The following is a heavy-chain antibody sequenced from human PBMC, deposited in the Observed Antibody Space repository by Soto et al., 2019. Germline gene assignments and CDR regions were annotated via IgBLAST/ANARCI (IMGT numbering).Heavy chain of an antibody. J-gene: IGHJ3*02. CDR3: AVLEYSSSGDAFDI. V-gene: IGHV3-21*01. Sequence: PGGSLRLSCAASGFTFSSYSVNWVRQAPGKGLEWVSSISSSSSYIYYADSVKGRFTISRDNAKNSLYLQMNSLRAEDTAVYYCAVLEYSSSGDAFDIWGQGTMVTVSS. CDR1: GFTFSSYS. CDR2: ISSSSSYI. D-gene: IGHD6-6*01.